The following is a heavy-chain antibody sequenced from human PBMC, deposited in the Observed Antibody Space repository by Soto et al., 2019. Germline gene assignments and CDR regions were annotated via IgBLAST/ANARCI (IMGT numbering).Heavy chain of an antibody. D-gene: IGHD1-1*01. Sequence: ASVKVSCKASGYTFTRYGISWVRQAPGQGLEWLGWISGYNGNTNYAQKLQGRVTMTTDTSTTTAYMELRSLRSDDTAVYYCARRDDIPVYAYFDMDGWGQVTKFTLAS. V-gene: IGHV1-18*04. J-gene: IGHJ6*02. CDR1: GYTFTRYG. CDR2: ISGYNGNT. CDR3: ARRDDIPVYAYFDMDG.